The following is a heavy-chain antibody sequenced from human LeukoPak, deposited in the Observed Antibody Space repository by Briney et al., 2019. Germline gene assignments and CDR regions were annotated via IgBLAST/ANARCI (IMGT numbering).Heavy chain of an antibody. J-gene: IGHJ4*02. CDR2: ISSSSSTI. CDR1: GFTFSRYT. V-gene: IGHV3-48*04. CDR3: ARCPPYYYGSDHYFDY. Sequence: PGGSLRLSCAASGFTFSRYTMNWVRPAPGKGLEWVSYISSSSSTIYYADSVKGRFTISRDNAKNSLYLQMNSLRAEDTAVYYCARCPPYYYGSDHYFDYWGQGTLVTVSS. D-gene: IGHD3-10*01.